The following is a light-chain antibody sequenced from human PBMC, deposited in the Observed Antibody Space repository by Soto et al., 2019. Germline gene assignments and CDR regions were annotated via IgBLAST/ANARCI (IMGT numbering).Light chain of an antibody. CDR2: DAS. V-gene: IGKV3-11*01. Sequence: EIVLTQSPGTLSLSPGERATISCRASQSVSSYLAWYQQKPGQAPRLLIYDASNRATGIPARFSGSGSGTDFTLTISSLEPEDLAVYYCQQRSNLPLTFGGGTKVEIK. CDR1: QSVSSY. J-gene: IGKJ4*01. CDR3: QQRSNLPLT.